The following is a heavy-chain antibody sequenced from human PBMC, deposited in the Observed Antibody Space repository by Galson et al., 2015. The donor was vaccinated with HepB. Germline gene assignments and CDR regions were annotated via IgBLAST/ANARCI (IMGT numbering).Heavy chain of an antibody. V-gene: IGHV3-7*03. J-gene: IGHJ5*02. Sequence: SLRLSCAASGFTFSSYAMSWVRQAPGKGLEWVANVNQDGSGKYYVDSVKGRFTISRDNAKNSLYLQMNSLRAEDTAVYYCARESHNSGWFEAWGQGSLVTVSS. CDR3: ARESHNSGWFEA. CDR1: GFTFSSYA. D-gene: IGHD6-19*01. CDR2: VNQDGSGK.